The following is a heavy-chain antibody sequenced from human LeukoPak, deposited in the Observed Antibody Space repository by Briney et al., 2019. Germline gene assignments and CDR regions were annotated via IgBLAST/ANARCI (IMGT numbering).Heavy chain of an antibody. J-gene: IGHJ3*02. CDR3: ATPNCSSVSCLDVFNI. Sequence: SQTLSLTYNVSGISISDGRYYWAWIRQRPGRGLEWIGYKYYSGSAKYNPSLKSRLTISIDTPENQFSLHLSSVTAADTAMYYCATPNCSSVSCLDVFNIWGQGRMVTVSS. D-gene: IGHD2-2*01. CDR1: GISISDGRYY. CDR2: KYYSGSA. V-gene: IGHV4-31*03.